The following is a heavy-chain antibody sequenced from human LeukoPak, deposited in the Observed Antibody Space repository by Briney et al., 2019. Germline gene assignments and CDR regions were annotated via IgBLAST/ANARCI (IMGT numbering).Heavy chain of an antibody. D-gene: IGHD1-26*01. V-gene: IGHV5-51*01. CDR1: GYSFTSYW. CDR2: IYPGDSDT. J-gene: IGHJ4*02. Sequence: GEPLKISCKGSGYSFTSYWIGWVRQMPGKGLEWMGIIYPGDSDTRYSPSFQGQVTISADKSISTAYLQWSSLKASDTAMYYCARLPYSGSYLAPFDCWGQGTLVTVSS. CDR3: ARLPYSGSYLAPFDC.